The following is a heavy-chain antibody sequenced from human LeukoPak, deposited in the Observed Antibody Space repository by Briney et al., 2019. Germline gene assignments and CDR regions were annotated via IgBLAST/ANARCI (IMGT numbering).Heavy chain of an antibody. CDR1: GGSFSGYY. V-gene: IGHV4-34*01. CDR3: ARGNFWELLDY. CDR2: INHSGST. Sequence: PSETLSLTCAVYGGSFSGYYWSWIRQPPGKGLEWMGEINHSGSTNYNPSLKSRVTISVDTSKNQFSLKLSSVTAADTAVYYCARGNFWELLDYWGQGTLVTVSS. J-gene: IGHJ4*02. D-gene: IGHD1-26*01.